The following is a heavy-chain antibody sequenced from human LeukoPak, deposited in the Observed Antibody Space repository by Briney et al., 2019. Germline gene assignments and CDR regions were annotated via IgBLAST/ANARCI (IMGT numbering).Heavy chain of an antibody. Sequence: SETLSLTCTVSGGSISSYYWSWIRQPPGKGLEWIGYIYYSGRTNYNPSLKSRVTISVDTSKNQFSLKLSSVTAADTAVYYCARLNAYSSGWYVDYWGQGTLVTVSS. CDR3: ARLNAYSSGWYVDY. V-gene: IGHV4-59*01. D-gene: IGHD6-19*01. J-gene: IGHJ4*02. CDR2: IYYSGRT. CDR1: GGSISSYY.